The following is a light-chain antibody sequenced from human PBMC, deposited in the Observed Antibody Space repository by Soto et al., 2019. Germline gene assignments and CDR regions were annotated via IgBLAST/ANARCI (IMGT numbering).Light chain of an antibody. J-gene: IGKJ2*01. Sequence: ESVVTQSPVTLSLSPWKGATLSCRASQSVSSSLAWYQQKPGQAPRLLIYDASNRATGIPARFRGSGSGTDFTLTISSLEPEDFAVYYCHQRSNWPRTFGQGTKLEIK. CDR1: QSVSSS. CDR2: DAS. CDR3: HQRSNWPRT. V-gene: IGKV3-11*01.